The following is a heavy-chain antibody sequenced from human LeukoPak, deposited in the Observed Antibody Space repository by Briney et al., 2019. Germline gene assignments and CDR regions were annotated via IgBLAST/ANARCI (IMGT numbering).Heavy chain of an antibody. CDR1: GFTFSSNW. Sequence: GGSLRLSCAASGFTFSSNWMHWVRQAPGKGLVWVSGINCDWSTKNYADSVKGRFTISRDNAKNTLYRQMNSLRADDTAVYYCAKSRWLDAFDYWGQGTLVTVSS. CDR2: INCDWSTK. D-gene: IGHD6-19*01. J-gene: IGHJ4*02. CDR3: AKSRWLDAFDY. V-gene: IGHV3-74*01.